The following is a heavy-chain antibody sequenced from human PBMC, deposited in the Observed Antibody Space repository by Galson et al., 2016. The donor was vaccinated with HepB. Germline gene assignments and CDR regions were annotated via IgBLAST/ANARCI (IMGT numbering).Heavy chain of an antibody. Sequence: SLRLSCAASGFTFSNYGMHWVRQAPGKGLEWVALISYDEINSYYADSLKGRFAISRDNSKNTLYLQMNRLRAEDTGVYYCAKDRLAAPYYYYVMDVWGQGTTVTVSS. CDR3: AKDRLAAPYYYYVMDV. CDR1: GFTFSNYG. V-gene: IGHV3-30*18. D-gene: IGHD3-10*01. J-gene: IGHJ6*02. CDR2: ISYDEINS.